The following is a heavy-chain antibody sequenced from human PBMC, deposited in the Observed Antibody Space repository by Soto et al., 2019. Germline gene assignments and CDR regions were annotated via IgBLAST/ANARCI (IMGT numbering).Heavy chain of an antibody. J-gene: IGHJ4*02. CDR2: IIPIFGTA. D-gene: IGHD1-26*01. Sequence: QVQLVQSGAEVKKPGSSVKVSCKTSGGTFSTYSIVWVRQAPGEGLEWMGGIIPIFGTANYAQKFQDRVTISADKSTNTAFMELSSLKSEDTAMYYCASSSGNNYGVRTNYYFAYWGQGTLVTVSS. CDR3: ASSSGNNYGVRTNYYFAY. V-gene: IGHV1-69*06. CDR1: GGTFSTYS.